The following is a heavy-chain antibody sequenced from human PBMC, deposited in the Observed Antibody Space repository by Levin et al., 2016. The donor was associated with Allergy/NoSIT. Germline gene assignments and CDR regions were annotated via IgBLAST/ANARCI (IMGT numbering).Heavy chain of an antibody. V-gene: IGHV1-46*01. CDR3: ATRDYVWGSYNGFDL. CDR2: LNPSDGGT. CDR1: GYTLTNYF. D-gene: IGHD3-16*01. J-gene: IGHJ3*01. Sequence: ASVKVSCKASGYTLTNYFMHWVRQAPGQGLEWMGILNPSDGGTTYAQKFQGRVTMTRDTSTSTVYMELSSLRSEDTAVYYCATRDYVWGSYNGFDLWGQGTMVTVSS.